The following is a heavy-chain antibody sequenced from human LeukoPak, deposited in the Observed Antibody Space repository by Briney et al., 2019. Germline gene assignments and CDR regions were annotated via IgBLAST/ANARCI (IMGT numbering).Heavy chain of an antibody. CDR1: GYTFTGYY. Sequence: ASVKVSCKASGYTFTGYYMHWVRQAPGQGLEWMGWINPNSGGTNYAQKFQGRVTMTRDTSISTAYMELSRLRSDDTAVYYCARVFCSSTSCYGGVDAFDIWGQGTMVTVSS. CDR3: ARVFCSSTSCYGGVDAFDI. CDR2: INPNSGGT. D-gene: IGHD2-2*01. V-gene: IGHV1-2*02. J-gene: IGHJ3*02.